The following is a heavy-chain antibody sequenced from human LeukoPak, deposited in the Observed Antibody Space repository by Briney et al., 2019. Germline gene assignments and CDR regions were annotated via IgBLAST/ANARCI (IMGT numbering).Heavy chain of an antibody. CDR1: GGSISSGGYY. D-gene: IGHD3-9*01. CDR3: ARGAILTGLDY. CDR2: IYYSGST. J-gene: IGHJ4*02. Sequence: PSETLSLTCTVSGGSISSGGYYWSWIRQHPGKGLEWIGYIYYSGSTYYNPSLKNRVTISVDTSKNQFSLKLSSVTAADTAVYYCARGAILTGLDYWGQGTLVTVSS. V-gene: IGHV4-31*03.